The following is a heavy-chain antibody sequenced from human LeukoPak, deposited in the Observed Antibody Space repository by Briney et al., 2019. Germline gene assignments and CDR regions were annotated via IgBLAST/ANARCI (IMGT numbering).Heavy chain of an antibody. V-gene: IGHV3-43D*04. J-gene: IGHJ5*02. CDR3: AKESRLFSSSWYQDWFDP. CDR2: ISWDGGST. Sequence: PGRSLRLSCAASGFTFDDYAMHWVRQAPGKGLEWVSLISWDGGSTYYADSVKGRFTISRDNSKNTLYLQMNSLRAEDTAVYYCAKESRLFSSSWYQDWFDPWGQGTLVTVSS. D-gene: IGHD6-13*01. CDR1: GFTFDDYA.